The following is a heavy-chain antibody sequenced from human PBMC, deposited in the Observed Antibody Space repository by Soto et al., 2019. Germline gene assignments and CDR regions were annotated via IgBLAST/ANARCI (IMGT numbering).Heavy chain of an antibody. Sequence: GGSLRLSCVASGFTFSSYGMHWVRQAPGKGLEWVAVISYDGSNKYYADSVKGRFTISRDNSKNTLYLQMNSLRAEDTAVYYCATADAGAYTRDYYYGMDVWGQGTTVTVSS. J-gene: IGHJ6*02. D-gene: IGHD2-2*01. CDR1: GFTFSSYG. CDR2: ISYDGSNK. V-gene: IGHV3-30*03. CDR3: ATADAGAYTRDYYYGMDV.